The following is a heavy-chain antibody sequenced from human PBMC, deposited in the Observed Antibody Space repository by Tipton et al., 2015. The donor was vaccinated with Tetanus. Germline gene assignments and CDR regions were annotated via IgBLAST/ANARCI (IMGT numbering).Heavy chain of an antibody. V-gene: IGHV4-59*01. J-gene: IGHJ4*02. Sequence: GLVKPSETLSLTCTVSGGSISSYYWSWIRQPPGKGLEWIGYIYYSGSTNYNPSLKSRVTISVDTSKNQFSLKLSSVTAADTAVYYCAGHDLRLGELSLLSPFDYWGQGTLVTVSS. D-gene: IGHD3-16*02. CDR3: AGHDLRLGELSLLSPFDY. CDR1: GGSISSYY. CDR2: IYYSGST.